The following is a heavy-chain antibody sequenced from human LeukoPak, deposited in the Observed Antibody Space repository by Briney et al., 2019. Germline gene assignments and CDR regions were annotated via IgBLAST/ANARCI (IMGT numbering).Heavy chain of an antibody. D-gene: IGHD2-15*01. CDR2: IYYSGST. J-gene: IGHJ4*02. V-gene: IGHV4-59*01. CDR1: GGSISSYY. CDR3: AREGGRIPFDY. Sequence: PSETLSLTCTVSGGSISSYYWSWIRQPPGKGLEWIGYIYYSGSTNYNPSLKSRVTMSVDTSKNQFSLKLSSVTAADTAVYYCAREGGRIPFDYWGQGTLVTVSS.